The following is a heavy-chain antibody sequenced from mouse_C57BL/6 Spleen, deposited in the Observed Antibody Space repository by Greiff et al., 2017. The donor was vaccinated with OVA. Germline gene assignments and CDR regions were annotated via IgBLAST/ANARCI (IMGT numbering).Heavy chain of an antibody. CDR2: IDPSDSYT. V-gene: IGHV1-50*01. D-gene: IGHD3-1*01. Sequence: VQLQQPGAELVKPGASVKLSCKASGYTFTSYWMQWVKQRPGQGLEWIGEIDPSDSYTNYNQKFKGKATLTVDTSSSTAYMQLSSLTSEDSAVYYCARGGYHGGDYFDYWGQGTTLTVSS. J-gene: IGHJ2*01. CDR3: ARGGYHGGDYFDY. CDR1: GYTFTSYW.